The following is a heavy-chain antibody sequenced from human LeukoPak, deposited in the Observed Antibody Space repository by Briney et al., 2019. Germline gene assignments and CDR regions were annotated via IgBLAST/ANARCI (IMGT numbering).Heavy chain of an antibody. Sequence: GGSLRLSCAASGFPFPFYAMTWVRQAPGKGLEWVSYISSSSSTIYYADSVKGRFTISRDNAKNSLYLQMNSLRAEDTAVYYCARGDYLYDYYYYYYMDVWGKGTTVTVSS. D-gene: IGHD4-17*01. CDR2: ISSSSSTI. CDR3: ARGDYLYDYYYYYYMDV. CDR1: GFPFPFYA. J-gene: IGHJ6*03. V-gene: IGHV3-48*04.